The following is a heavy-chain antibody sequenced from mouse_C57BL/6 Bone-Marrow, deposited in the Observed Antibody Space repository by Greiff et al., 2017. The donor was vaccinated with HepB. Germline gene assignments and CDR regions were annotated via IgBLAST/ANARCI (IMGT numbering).Heavy chain of an antibody. CDR3: ARKNYDGYYEFAY. CDR1: GFSLTSYG. Sequence: VQRVESGPGLVQPSQSLSITCTVSGFSLTSYGVHWVRQSPGKGLEWLGVIWSGGSTDYNAAFISRLSISKDNSKSQVFFKMNSLQADDTAIYYCARKNYDGYYEFAYWGQGTLVTVSA. CDR2: IWSGGST. V-gene: IGHV2-2*01. J-gene: IGHJ3*01. D-gene: IGHD2-3*01.